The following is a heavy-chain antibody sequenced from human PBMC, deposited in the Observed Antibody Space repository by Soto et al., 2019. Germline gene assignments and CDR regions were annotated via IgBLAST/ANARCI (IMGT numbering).Heavy chain of an antibody. CDR2: IYYSGST. J-gene: IGHJ4*02. CDR3: ARTGSTVGDFDY. V-gene: IGHV4-31*02. CDR1: GGSISSGGYY. D-gene: IGHD1-26*01. Sequence: SETLSLTXTVSGGSISSGGYYWSWIRQHPGKGLEWIGYIYYSGSTYYNPSLKSRVTISVDTSKNQFSLKLSSVTADDTAVYYCARTGSTVGDFDYWGQGTLVTVSS.